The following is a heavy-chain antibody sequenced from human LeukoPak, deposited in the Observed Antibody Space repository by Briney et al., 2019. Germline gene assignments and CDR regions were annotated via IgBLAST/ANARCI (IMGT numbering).Heavy chain of an antibody. V-gene: IGHV3-7*01. J-gene: IGHJ4*02. CDR2: IKEDGGEK. Sequence: PGGSLRLSCAGSGFTFSSYWMSWVRQAPGKGLEWVANIKEDGGEKYYVDSVKGRFTISRDNAKNSLYLQRSSLRADDTAIYYCTRGGAASPGVYWGQGTMVTVSS. CDR3: TRGGAASPGVY. CDR1: GFTFSSYW. D-gene: IGHD2-8*01.